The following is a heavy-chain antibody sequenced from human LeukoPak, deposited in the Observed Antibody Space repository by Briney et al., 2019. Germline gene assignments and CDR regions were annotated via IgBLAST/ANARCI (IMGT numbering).Heavy chain of an antibody. CDR2: ISAYNGNT. CDR1: GYTFTSYG. D-gene: IGHD3-3*01. Sequence: ASVKVSCKASGYTFTSYGISWVRQAPGQGLEWMGWISAYNGNTNYAQKLQGRVTMTTDTSTSTAYMELRSLRSDDTAVYYCARVPTAFDYDFWSGYDRRYYYYYYMDVWGKGTTVTASS. CDR3: ARVPTAFDYDFWSGYDRRYYYYYYMDV. J-gene: IGHJ6*03. V-gene: IGHV1-18*01.